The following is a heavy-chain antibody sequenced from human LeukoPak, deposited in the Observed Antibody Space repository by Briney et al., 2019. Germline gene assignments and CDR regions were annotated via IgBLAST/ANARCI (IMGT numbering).Heavy chain of an antibody. CDR3: ARDDSSGYWDY. CDR2: IYYSGST. D-gene: IGHD3-22*01. Sequence: SETLSLTCTVFGGSISSYYWSWIRQPPGKGLEWIGYIYYSGSTNYIPSLKSRVPISVDTSKNQFSLKLSSVTAADTAVYYCARDDSSGYWDYWGQGTLVTVSS. CDR1: GGSISSYY. V-gene: IGHV4-59*01. J-gene: IGHJ4*02.